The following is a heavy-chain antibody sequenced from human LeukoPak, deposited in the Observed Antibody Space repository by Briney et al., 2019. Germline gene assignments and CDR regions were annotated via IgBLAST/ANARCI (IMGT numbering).Heavy chain of an antibody. V-gene: IGHV1-69*05. CDR1: GGAFSSYA. D-gene: IGHD4-17*01. Sequence: SVKVSCKASGGAFSSYAISWVRQAPGQGLEWMGGIIPIFGTANYAQKFQGRVTITTDESTSTAYMELSSLRSEDTAVYYCARDDYGDMGRFDPWGQGTLVTASS. CDR2: IIPIFGTA. CDR3: ARDDYGDMGRFDP. J-gene: IGHJ5*02.